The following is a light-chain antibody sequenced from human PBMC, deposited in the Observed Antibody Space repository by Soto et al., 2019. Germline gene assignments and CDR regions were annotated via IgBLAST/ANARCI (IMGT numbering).Light chain of an antibody. CDR1: SSDVGDYNY. J-gene: IGLJ2*01. V-gene: IGLV2-14*01. CDR2: EVS. CDR3: SSYIGSSTPVV. Sequence: QSALTQPASVSGSPGQSITISCTGTSSDVGDYNYVSWYQQHPGKAPKLMIYEVSNRPSGVSNRFSGSKSGNTASLTISGLQAEDEADYYCSSYIGSSTPVVFGGGTQLTVL.